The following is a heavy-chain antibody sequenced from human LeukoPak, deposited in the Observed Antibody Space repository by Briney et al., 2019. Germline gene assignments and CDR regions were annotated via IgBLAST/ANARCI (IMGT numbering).Heavy chain of an antibody. CDR2: ISYSSATI. J-gene: IGHJ3*01. CDR3: AKDRGGSAQLGDAFDV. V-gene: IGHV3-9*01. CDR1: GFTFSSYW. Sequence: GGSLRLSCAASGFTFSSYWMHWVRQAPGRGLEWVTGISYSSATIGYVDSVKGRFTISRDNAKNSMYLQMNSLRAEDTALYYCAKDRGGSAQLGDAFDVWGQGTMVSVSS. D-gene: IGHD1-1*01.